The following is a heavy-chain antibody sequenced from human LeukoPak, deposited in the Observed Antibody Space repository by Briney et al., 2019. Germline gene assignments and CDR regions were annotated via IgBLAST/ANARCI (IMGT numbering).Heavy chain of an antibody. CDR2: ISSSGGST. D-gene: IGHD3-22*01. V-gene: IGHV3-23*01. CDR3: AKDGPNYYDSRTYYLSYFDH. Sequence: GGSLRLSCAASGFTFSSYAMSWVRQAPGKGLEWVSAISSSGGSTYYADSVRSRFTISRDNSKNTLYLQMNSLRAEDTAVYYCAKDGPNYYDSRTYYLSYFDHWGQGTLVTVSS. J-gene: IGHJ4*02. CDR1: GFTFSSYA.